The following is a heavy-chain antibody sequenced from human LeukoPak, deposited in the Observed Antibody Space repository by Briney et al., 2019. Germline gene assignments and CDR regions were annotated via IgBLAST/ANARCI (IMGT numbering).Heavy chain of an antibody. CDR3: QVSSSGDDAFDI. CDR1: GYTFTAYY. Sequence: ASVKVSCKASGYTFTAYYIHWVRQAPGQGLEWMGWINPNSGGTNYAQKFQGRVTMTRDTSISTAYMELSRLRSDDTAVYYCQVSSSGDDAFDIWGQGTMVTVSS. CDR2: INPNSGGT. J-gene: IGHJ3*02. V-gene: IGHV1-2*02. D-gene: IGHD6-6*01.